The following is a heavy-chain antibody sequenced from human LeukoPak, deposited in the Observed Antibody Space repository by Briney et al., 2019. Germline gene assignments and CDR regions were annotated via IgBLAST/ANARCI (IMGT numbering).Heavy chain of an antibody. CDR3: AKDRYSSGWYSFDS. J-gene: IGHJ4*02. D-gene: IGHD6-19*01. CDR1: GFTFSSYG. Sequence: PGGSLGLSCAASGFTFSSYGMHWVRQAPGKGLEWVAVISYDGSNKYYADSVKGRFTISRDNSKNTLFLQMNSLRAEDTAVYHCAKDRYSSGWYSFDSWGQGTLVTVSS. V-gene: IGHV3-30*18. CDR2: ISYDGSNK.